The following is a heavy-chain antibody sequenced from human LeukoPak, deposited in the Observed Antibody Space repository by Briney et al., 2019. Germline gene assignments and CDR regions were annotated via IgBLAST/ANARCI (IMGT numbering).Heavy chain of an antibody. CDR1: GFTFDDYA. V-gene: IGHV3-43*02. CDR3: AKDISNWNSRHFDY. D-gene: IGHD1-7*01. Sequence: GGSLTHSCAASGFTFDDYAMHWVRQVPGKGLEWVSLISGNGGNTYYADSVKGRFTISRDNSKNSLYLQMNSLRTEDTALYYCAKDISNWNSRHFDYWGQGTLVTVSS. CDR2: ISGNGGNT. J-gene: IGHJ4*02.